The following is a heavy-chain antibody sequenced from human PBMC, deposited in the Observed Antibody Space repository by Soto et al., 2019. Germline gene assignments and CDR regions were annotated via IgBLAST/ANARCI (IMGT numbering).Heavy chain of an antibody. CDR3: ARHPSDFWFDP. D-gene: IGHD2-21*02. V-gene: IGHV4-30-2*03. CDR1: GGSISSGGYS. J-gene: IGHJ5*02. CDR2: IYYSGST. Sequence: NLSETLSLTCAVSGGSISSGGYSWSWIRQPPGKGLEWIGSIYYSGSTYYNPSLKSRVTVSVDTSKNQFSLKLSSVTAADTAVYYCARHPSDFWFDPWGQGTLVTVSS.